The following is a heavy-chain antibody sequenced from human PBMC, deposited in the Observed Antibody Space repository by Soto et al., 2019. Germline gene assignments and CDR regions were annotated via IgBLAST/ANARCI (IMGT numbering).Heavy chain of an antibody. CDR2: IISSISYI. CDR3: ARAGYSSSWLRYYYYMDV. CDR1: GFTFSSYA. D-gene: IGHD6-13*01. Sequence: GGSLRLSCAASGFTFSSYAMSWVRQAPGKGLECVSSIISSISYIYYADSVKGRFTISRDYAKNSLYLQMNSLRAEDTAVYYCARAGYSSSWLRYYYYMDVWGKGTTVTVSS. J-gene: IGHJ6*03. V-gene: IGHV3-21*01.